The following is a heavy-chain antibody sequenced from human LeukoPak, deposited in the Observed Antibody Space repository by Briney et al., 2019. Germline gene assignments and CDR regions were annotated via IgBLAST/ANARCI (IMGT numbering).Heavy chain of an antibody. CDR2: IYNSGST. V-gene: IGHV4-59*01. J-gene: IGHJ4*02. CDR1: GGSISSYY. CDR3: AGSIAAAGTVDY. D-gene: IGHD6-13*01. Sequence: PSETLSLTCTVSGGSISSYYWSWIRQPPGKGLEWIGYIYNSGSTNYNPSLKSRVTISVDTSKNQFSLKLSSVTAADTAVYYCAGSIAAAGTVDYWGQGTLVTVSS.